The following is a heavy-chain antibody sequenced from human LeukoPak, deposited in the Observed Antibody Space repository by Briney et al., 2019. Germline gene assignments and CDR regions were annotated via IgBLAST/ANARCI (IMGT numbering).Heavy chain of an antibody. CDR2: ISSSSSYI. V-gene: IGHV3-21*01. CDR3: ARDGLHLGLGAFDI. J-gene: IGHJ3*02. CDR1: GFTFSCYA. Sequence: GVSLRLSCAASGFTFSCYAMSWVRQAPGKGLEWVSSISSSSSYIYYADSVKGRFTISRDNAKNSLYLQMNSLRAEDTAVYYCARDGLHLGLGAFDIWGQGTMVTVSS. D-gene: IGHD3-16*01.